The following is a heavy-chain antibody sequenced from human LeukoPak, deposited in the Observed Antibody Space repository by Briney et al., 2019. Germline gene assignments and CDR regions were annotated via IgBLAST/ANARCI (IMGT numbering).Heavy chain of an antibody. CDR1: GFSLSTSGVG. J-gene: IGHJ3*02. V-gene: IGHV2-5*02. Sequence: SGPTLVNPTQTLTLTCTFSGFSLSTSGVGVGWIRQPPGKALEWLALIYWDGDKRYSPSLKSRLTITKDTSKNQVVLTMTNMDPVDTATYYCAHRLKRGYYDSSGWGAFDIWGQGTMVTVS. CDR2: IYWDGDK. D-gene: IGHD3-22*01. CDR3: AHRLKRGYYDSSGWGAFDI.